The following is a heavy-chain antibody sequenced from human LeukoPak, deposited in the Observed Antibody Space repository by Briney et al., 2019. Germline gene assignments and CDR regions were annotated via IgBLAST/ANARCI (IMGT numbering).Heavy chain of an antibody. J-gene: IGHJ3*02. Sequence: SETVSLTCTVSGGSISSYYWSWIRQPPGKGLEWIGYIYYSGSTNYNPSLKSRVTISVDTSKNQFSLKLSSVTAADTAVYYCARDSYDKGDAFDIWGQGTMVTVSS. V-gene: IGHV4-59*01. CDR1: GGSISSYY. D-gene: IGHD3-9*01. CDR2: IYYSGST. CDR3: ARDSYDKGDAFDI.